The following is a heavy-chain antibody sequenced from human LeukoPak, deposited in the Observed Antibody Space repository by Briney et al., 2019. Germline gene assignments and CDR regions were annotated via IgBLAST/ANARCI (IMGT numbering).Heavy chain of an antibody. Sequence: SETLSLTCTVSGGSISGYYWVWIRQPPGKGLEWIGYIYYSGSTNYNPSLKSRVTISVDTSKNQFSLKLSSVTAADTAVYYCARGTAAGDYYGMDVWGQGTTVTVSS. D-gene: IGHD6-13*01. CDR1: GGSISGYY. J-gene: IGHJ6*02. V-gene: IGHV4-59*01. CDR3: ARGTAAGDYYGMDV. CDR2: IYYSGST.